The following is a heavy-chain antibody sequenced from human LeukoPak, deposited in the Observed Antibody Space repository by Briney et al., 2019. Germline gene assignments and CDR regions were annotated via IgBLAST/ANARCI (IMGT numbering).Heavy chain of an antibody. J-gene: IGHJ4*02. CDR1: GFTFSSYA. CDR3: ARHQNFDSYYDFWSGDSPFDY. CDR2: ISGSGGST. D-gene: IGHD3-3*01. V-gene: IGHV3-23*01. Sequence: GGSLRLSCAASGFTFSSYAMSWVRQAPGEGLEWVSAISGSGGSTYYADSVKGRFTISRDNSKNTLYLQMNSLRAEDTAVYYCARHQNFDSYYDFWSGDSPFDYWGQGTLVTVSS.